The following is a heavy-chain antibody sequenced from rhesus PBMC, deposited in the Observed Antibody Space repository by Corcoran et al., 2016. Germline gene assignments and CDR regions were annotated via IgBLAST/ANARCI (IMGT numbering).Heavy chain of an antibody. CDR2: VDPEDGEA. V-gene: IGHV1-111*02. D-gene: IGHD3-22*01. CDR3: AVGVTRIDY. CDR1: GYTFTDHY. J-gene: IGHJ4*01. Sequence: EVQLVQSGAEVKKPGATVKISCKASGYTFTDHYLTWVRQAPGKGLGWMGVVDPEDGEADYAQKCQDRVTITADMSTDTAYMELSSLRSEDTAVYYCAVGVTRIDYWGQGVLVTVSS.